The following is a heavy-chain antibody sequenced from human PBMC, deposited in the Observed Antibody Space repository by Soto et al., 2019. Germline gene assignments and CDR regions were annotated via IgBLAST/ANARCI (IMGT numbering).Heavy chain of an antibody. CDR2: ITGSGGST. CDR1: GFTFTNYV. J-gene: IGHJ4*02. CDR3: AKDRFGGVIASPFDD. V-gene: IGHV3-23*01. D-gene: IGHD3-16*01. Sequence: GGSLRLSCAASGFTFTNYVMNWVRQAPGKGQEWVSDITGSGGSTYYADSVKGRFTISRDNSKNTLYLQMNSLRAEDTAVYYCAKDRFGGVIASPFDDWGQGTPVTVSS.